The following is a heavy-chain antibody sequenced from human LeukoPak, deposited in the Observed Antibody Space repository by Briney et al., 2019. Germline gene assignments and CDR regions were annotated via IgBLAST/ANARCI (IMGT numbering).Heavy chain of an antibody. Sequence: AGGSLRLSCAASGFTFSSYSMNWVRQAPGKGLEWVSSISSSSSYIYYADSVKGRFTISRDNAKNSLYLQMNSLRAEDTAVYYCARGYSSRRAHYYYYMDVWGKGTTVTVSS. D-gene: IGHD5-18*01. CDR2: ISSSSSYI. CDR3: ARGYSSRRAHYYYYMDV. CDR1: GFTFSSYS. V-gene: IGHV3-21*01. J-gene: IGHJ6*03.